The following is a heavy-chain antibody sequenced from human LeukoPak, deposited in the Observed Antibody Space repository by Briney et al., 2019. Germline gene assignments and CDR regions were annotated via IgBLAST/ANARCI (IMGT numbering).Heavy chain of an antibody. Sequence: GGSLRLSCAASGFTFRNYWMSWVRQAPGTGLELVANIKQDGSDRNYVTSVRGRFTISRDNAESSLYLQTNSLRDEDTAVYYCAREDGYNSEAFDYWGQGTLVTVSS. D-gene: IGHD5-24*01. V-gene: IGHV3-7*01. J-gene: IGHJ4*02. CDR1: GFTFRNYW. CDR2: IKQDGSDR. CDR3: AREDGYNSEAFDY.